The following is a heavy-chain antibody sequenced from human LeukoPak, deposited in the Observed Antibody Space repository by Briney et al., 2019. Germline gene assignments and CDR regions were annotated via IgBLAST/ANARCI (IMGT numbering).Heavy chain of an antibody. CDR2: ISYDGGNK. Sequence: GGSLRLSCAASEFTFSSYAMHWVRQAPGKGLQWVALISYDGGNKYYADSVKGRFTISRYNGKNTLYLLMNSLRTEDTAVYYCARDPLYYGSGSFDYWGQGTLVTVSS. CDR1: EFTFSSYA. V-gene: IGHV3-30*01. D-gene: IGHD3-10*01. J-gene: IGHJ4*02. CDR3: ARDPLYYGSGSFDY.